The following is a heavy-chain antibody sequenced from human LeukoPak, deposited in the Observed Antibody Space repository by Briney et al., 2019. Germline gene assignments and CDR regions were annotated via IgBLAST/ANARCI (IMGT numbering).Heavy chain of an antibody. D-gene: IGHD6-13*01. Sequence: PPGGSLRLSCAAPGFTFSSYAMSWVRQAPGKGLEWVSAISGSGGSTYYADSVKGRFTISRDNSKNTLYLQMNSLRAEDTAVYYCAKYPHSRPEGYYFDYWGQGTLVTVSS. V-gene: IGHV3-23*01. J-gene: IGHJ4*02. CDR3: AKYPHSRPEGYYFDY. CDR1: GFTFSSYA. CDR2: ISGSGGST.